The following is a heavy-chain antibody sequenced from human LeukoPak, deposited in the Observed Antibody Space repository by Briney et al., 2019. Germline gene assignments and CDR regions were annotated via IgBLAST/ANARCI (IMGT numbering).Heavy chain of an antibody. CDR1: GFTFSSYG. Sequence: PGRSLRLSCAASGFTFSSYGMHWVRQAPGKGLEWVAVISYDGSNKYYADSVKGRFTISRDNSKNTLYLQMNSLRAEDTAVYYCAKDPRYQYEADIWGQGTMVTVSS. D-gene: IGHD2-2*01. CDR3: AKDPRYQYEADI. V-gene: IGHV3-30*18. CDR2: ISYDGSNK. J-gene: IGHJ3*02.